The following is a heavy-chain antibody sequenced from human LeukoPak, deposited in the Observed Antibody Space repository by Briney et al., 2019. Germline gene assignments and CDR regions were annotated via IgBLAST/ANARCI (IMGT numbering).Heavy chain of an antibody. CDR1: GFTFSSFA. V-gene: IGHV3-30-3*01. CDR2: ISYDGSNK. Sequence: GGSLRLSCAASGFTFSSFAMHWVRQAPGKGLEWVAVISYDGSNKYYADSVKGRFTISRDNSKNTLYLQMNSLRAEDTAVYYCARAGIGYCSSTSCYYMDVWGKGTTVTVSS. CDR3: ARAGIGYCSSTSCYYMDV. D-gene: IGHD2-2*01. J-gene: IGHJ6*03.